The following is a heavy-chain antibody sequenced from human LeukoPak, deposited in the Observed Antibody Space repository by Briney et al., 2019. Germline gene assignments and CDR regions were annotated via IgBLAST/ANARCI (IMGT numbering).Heavy chain of an antibody. Sequence: ASVKVSCKASGYTFTGYYMHWVRQAPGQGLEWMGWINPNSGGTNYAQKFQGRVTMTRDTSISTAYMELSRLRSDDTAVYYCARGGAAAGTAPYGAPYWGQGTLVTVSS. V-gene: IGHV1-2*02. J-gene: IGHJ4*02. CDR1: GYTFTGYY. D-gene: IGHD6-13*01. CDR2: INPNSGGT. CDR3: ARGGAAAGTAPYGAPY.